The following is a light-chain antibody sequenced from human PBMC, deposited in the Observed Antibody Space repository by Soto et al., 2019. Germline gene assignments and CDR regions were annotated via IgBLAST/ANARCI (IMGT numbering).Light chain of an antibody. CDR3: SSNKIGSTYV. CDR1: SSDIGYYNY. CDR2: QVT. Sequence: QSALTQPASVSGSPGQSITISCTGTSSDIGYYNYVSWFQQHPGKAPKLIISQVTNRPSGISTRFSGSKSGNTASLTISGLQAEDEDLYYWSSNKIGSTYVFGTGTKLTVL. V-gene: IGLV2-14*01. J-gene: IGLJ1*01.